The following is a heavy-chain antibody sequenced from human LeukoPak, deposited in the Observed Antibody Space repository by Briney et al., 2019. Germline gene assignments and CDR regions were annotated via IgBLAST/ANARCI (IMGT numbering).Heavy chain of an antibody. D-gene: IGHD4-4*01. CDR2: ISYDGSNK. CDR3: AKDQTTATYYYYGMDV. J-gene: IGHJ6*02. CDR1: GFTFSSYG. Sequence: GSLRLPCAASGFTFSSYGMHWVRQAPGKGLEWVAVISYDGSNKYYADSVKGRFTISRDNSKNTLYLQMNSLRAEDTAVYYCAKDQTTATYYYYGMDVWGQGTTVTVSS. V-gene: IGHV3-30*18.